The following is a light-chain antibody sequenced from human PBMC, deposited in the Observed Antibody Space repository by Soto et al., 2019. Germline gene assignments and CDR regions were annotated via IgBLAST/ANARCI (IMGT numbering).Light chain of an antibody. CDR2: GAS. V-gene: IGKV3-15*01. CDR3: QQRWN. J-gene: IGKJ5*01. CDR1: QSVSSN. Sequence: EIVMTQSPATLSVSPGERATLSCRASQSVSSNLAWYQQKPGQAPRLLIYGASTRATRIPARFSGSGSGTEFTLTISSLQSEDFAVYCCQQRWNFGQGTRLEIK.